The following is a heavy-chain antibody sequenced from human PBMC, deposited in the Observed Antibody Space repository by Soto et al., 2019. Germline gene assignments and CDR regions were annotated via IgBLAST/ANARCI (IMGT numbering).Heavy chain of an antibody. Sequence: SETLSLRCAVYGGSVSGYYWSWIRQPPGKGLEWIGEINHSGSTNYNPSLKSRVTISVDTSKNQFSLKLSSVTAAGTAVYYCARGHRDAAALRPGRWFPPWGQGTLVTVSS. V-gene: IGHV4-34*01. CDR3: ARGHRDAAALRPGRWFPP. J-gene: IGHJ5*02. D-gene: IGHD6-25*01. CDR2: INHSGST. CDR1: GGSVSGYY.